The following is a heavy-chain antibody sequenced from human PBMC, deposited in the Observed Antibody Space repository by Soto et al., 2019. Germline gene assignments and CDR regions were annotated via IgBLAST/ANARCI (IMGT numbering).Heavy chain of an antibody. CDR3: AKDLEYSSGWYEGTYYYGMDV. Sequence: GGSLRLSCAASGFTFSSYGMHWVRQAPGKGLEWVAVISYDGSNKYYADSVKGRFTISRDNSKNTLYLQMNSLRAEDTAVYYCAKDLEYSSGWYEGTYYYGMDVWGQGTTVTVSS. CDR1: GFTFSSYG. J-gene: IGHJ6*02. D-gene: IGHD6-19*01. CDR2: ISYDGSNK. V-gene: IGHV3-30*18.